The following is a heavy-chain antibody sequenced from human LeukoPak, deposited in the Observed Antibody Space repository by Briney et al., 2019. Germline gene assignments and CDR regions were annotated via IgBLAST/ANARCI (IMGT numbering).Heavy chain of an antibody. CDR2: ISSSSSYI. CDR3: ARDSGFGLYYYGSGPRYFDY. CDR1: GFTFSSYS. J-gene: IGHJ4*02. Sequence: GGSLRLSCAASGFTFSSYSMNWVRQAPGKGLEWVSSISSSSSYIYYADSVKGRFTISRDNAKNSLYLQMNSLRAEDTAVYYCARDSGFGLYYYGSGPRYFDYWGQGTLVTVSS. V-gene: IGHV3-21*01. D-gene: IGHD3-10*01.